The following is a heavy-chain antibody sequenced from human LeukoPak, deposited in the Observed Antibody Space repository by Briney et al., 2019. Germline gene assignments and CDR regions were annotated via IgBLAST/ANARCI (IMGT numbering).Heavy chain of an antibody. CDR2: ISSSSSYI. D-gene: IGHD3-3*01. CDR1: GFTFSSYS. CDR3: ARGGWDTYYDFWSGYYYFDY. V-gene: IGHV3-21*01. J-gene: IGHJ4*02. Sequence: GGSLRLSCGASGFTFSSYSMNWVRQAPGKGLEWVSSISSSSSYIYYADSVKGRFTISRDNAKNSLYLQMNSLRAEDTAVYYCARGGWDTYYDFWSGYYYFDYWGQGTLVTVSS.